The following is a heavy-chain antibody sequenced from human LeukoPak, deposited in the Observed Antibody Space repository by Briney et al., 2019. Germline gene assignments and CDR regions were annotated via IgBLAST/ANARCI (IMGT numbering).Heavy chain of an antibody. D-gene: IGHD2-8*01. CDR2: INSDGSWT. Sequence: QPGGSLRLSCAASGNYWVHWVRQAPGKGLVWVSHINSDGSWTSYADSVKGRFIISRDNSKNTLYLQMSSLRAEDTAVYYCAKEYDGYWGQGTLVTVSS. CDR1: GNYW. V-gene: IGHV3-74*01. CDR3: AKEYDGY. J-gene: IGHJ4*02.